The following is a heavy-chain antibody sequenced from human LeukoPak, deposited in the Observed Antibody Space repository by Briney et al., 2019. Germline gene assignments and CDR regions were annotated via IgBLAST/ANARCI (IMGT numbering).Heavy chain of an antibody. CDR2: IHYSGST. V-gene: IGHV4-59*12. J-gene: IGHJ4*02. Sequence: SETLSLTCTVSGDSINSYYWTWIRQPPGKGLEWIGYIHYSGSTNYNPSLKSRVTISVDTSKNQFSLKLSSVTAADTAVYYCARGRSRTGEVDYWGQGTLVTVSS. CDR1: GDSINSYY. CDR3: ARGRSRTGEVDY. D-gene: IGHD3-10*01.